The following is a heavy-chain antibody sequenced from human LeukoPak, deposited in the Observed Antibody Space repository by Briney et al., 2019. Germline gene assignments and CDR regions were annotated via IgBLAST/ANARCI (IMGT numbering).Heavy chain of an antibody. Sequence: ASVKVSCKASGYTFTNYYMHWVRQAPGQGLEWMGLINPTGTSTNYAQKFRGRVTMTRDTSTSTVYMELSSLRSEDTAVYYCARDRTWTYYDYVWGSPWYYFDYWGQGTLVTVSS. D-gene: IGHD3-16*01. CDR1: GYTFTNYY. CDR2: INPTGTST. V-gene: IGHV1-46*01. CDR3: ARDRTWTYYDYVWGSPWYYFDY. J-gene: IGHJ4*02.